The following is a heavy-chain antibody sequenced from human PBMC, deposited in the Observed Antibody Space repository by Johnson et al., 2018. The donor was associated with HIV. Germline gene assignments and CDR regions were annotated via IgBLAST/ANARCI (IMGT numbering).Heavy chain of an antibody. CDR1: GFTFSDHW. J-gene: IGHJ3*02. D-gene: IGHD3-16*01. V-gene: IGHV3-74*01. CDR2: IKSDGRST. Sequence: VQLVESGGGLVQPGGSLKLSCAASGFTFSDHWMYWVRQAPGKGLVWVSRIKSDGRSTNYADSVKGRFTISRDNAKNTLYLQMNSLRAEDTAVYYCATYRSMITMYVEIKGGAFDIWGQGTMVTVSS. CDR3: ATYRSMITMYVEIKGGAFDI.